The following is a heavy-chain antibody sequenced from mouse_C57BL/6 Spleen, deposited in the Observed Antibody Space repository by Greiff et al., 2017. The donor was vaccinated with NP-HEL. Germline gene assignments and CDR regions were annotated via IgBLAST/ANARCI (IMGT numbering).Heavy chain of an antibody. V-gene: IGHV1-50*01. CDR1: GYTFTSYW. D-gene: IGHD1-1*02. CDR3: ARSPGGGLHYYAMDY. CDR2: IDPSDSYT. J-gene: IGHJ4*01. Sequence: QVQLQQPGAELVKPGASVKLSCKASGYTFTSYWMQWVKQRPGQGLEWIGEIDPSDSYTNYNQKFKGKATLTVDTSSSTAYMQLSSLTSEDSAVYYCARSPGGGLHYYAMDYWGQGTSVTVSS.